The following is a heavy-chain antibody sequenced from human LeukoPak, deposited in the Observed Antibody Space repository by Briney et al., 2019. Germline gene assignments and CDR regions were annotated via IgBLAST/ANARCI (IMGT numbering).Heavy chain of an antibody. CDR1: GFTFSRYV. D-gene: IGHD6-25*01. J-gene: IGHJ4*02. Sequence: PGGSLRLSCAASGFTFSRYVMSWVRQAPGKGLEWVSTISDSGARTNYADSAKGRFTISRDNSMNTLYLQMNSLRADDTAVYYCASDYFLDYWGQGTLVTVSS. V-gene: IGHV3-23*01. CDR3: ASDYFLDY. CDR2: ISDSGART.